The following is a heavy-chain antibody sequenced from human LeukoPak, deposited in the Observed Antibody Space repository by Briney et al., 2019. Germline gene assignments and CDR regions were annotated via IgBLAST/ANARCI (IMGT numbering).Heavy chain of an antibody. CDR1: GLQFCNYW. CDR3: VVARLRAAYDI. CDR2: MNQDGSEK. D-gene: IGHD2-21*02. V-gene: IGHV3-7*01. J-gene: IGHJ3*02. Sequence: VGSLRLSCAVSGLQFCNYWMGWIRQAPGKGLEWVANMNQDGSEKYHANSVKGRFTISRDNARSSLFLQLNSLRAEGTAVYSCVVARLRAAYDIWGQGTVVFVSS.